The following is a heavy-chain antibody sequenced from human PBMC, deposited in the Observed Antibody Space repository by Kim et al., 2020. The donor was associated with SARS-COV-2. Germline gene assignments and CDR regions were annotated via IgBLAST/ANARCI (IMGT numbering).Heavy chain of an antibody. D-gene: IGHD7-27*01. CDR1: GFTFSGSA. CDR2: IRSKDNDYAT. V-gene: IGHV3-73*01. Sequence: GGSLRLSCVASGFTFSGSAMHWVRQASGRGLEWLGRIRSKDNDYATVYAASVKGRFTISRDDSKNTAYLQMNSLKIEDTAVYYCTRRDWGSPYYWGQGTLVTASS. J-gene: IGHJ4*02. CDR3: TRRDWGSPYY.